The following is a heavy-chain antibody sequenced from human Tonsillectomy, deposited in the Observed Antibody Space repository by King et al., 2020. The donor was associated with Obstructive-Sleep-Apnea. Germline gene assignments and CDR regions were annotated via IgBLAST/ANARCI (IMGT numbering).Heavy chain of an antibody. D-gene: IGHD4-17*01. V-gene: IGHV1-2*02. CDR2: INPYSGGA. CDR3: ATVAVATATFYFDY. Sequence: VQLVESGAEVKKPGASVKVSCKASGYTFTGYYIHLVRQAPGHGLEWMGWINPYSGGASYAQKFQGRVTMTRDTSISTAYMELSRLRSDDTAVYYCATVAVATATFYFDYWGQGTLVTVSS. CDR1: GYTFTGYY. J-gene: IGHJ4*02.